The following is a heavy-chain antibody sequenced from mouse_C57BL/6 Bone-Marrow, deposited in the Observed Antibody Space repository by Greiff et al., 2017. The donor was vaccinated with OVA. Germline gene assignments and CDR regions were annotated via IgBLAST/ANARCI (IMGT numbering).Heavy chain of an antibody. Sequence: EVKLVESGPGLVKPSQSLSLTCSVTGYSITSGYYWNWIRQFPGNKLEWMGYISYDGSNNYNPSLKNRISITRDTSKNQFFLKLNSVTTEDTATYYCARDYGSSSFAYWGQGTLVTVSA. CDR2: ISYDGSN. CDR3: ARDYGSSSFAY. J-gene: IGHJ3*01. D-gene: IGHD1-1*01. CDR1: GYSITSGYY. V-gene: IGHV3-6*01.